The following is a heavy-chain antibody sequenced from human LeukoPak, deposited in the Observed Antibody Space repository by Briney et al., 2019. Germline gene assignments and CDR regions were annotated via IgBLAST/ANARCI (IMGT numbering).Heavy chain of an antibody. D-gene: IGHD3-22*01. J-gene: IGHJ3*02. V-gene: IGHV3-23*01. CDR1: GFTFSSYA. CDR3: AKGLTYYYDSSGYTECAFDI. CDR2: ISGSGGNT. Sequence: PGGSLRLSCAASGFTFSSYAMSWVRQAPGKGLEWVSAISGSGGNTYYADSVKGRFTISKDNSKNTLYLQMNSLRAEHTAVYYCAKGLTYYYDSSGYTECAFDIWGQGAMVTVSS.